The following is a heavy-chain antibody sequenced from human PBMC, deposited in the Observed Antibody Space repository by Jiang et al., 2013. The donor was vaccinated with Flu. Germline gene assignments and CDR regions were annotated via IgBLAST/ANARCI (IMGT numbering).Heavy chain of an antibody. CDR3: ARHIFGGNNFDY. CDR2: SYYSGNT. CDR1: GGSMRTYF. D-gene: IGHD4-23*01. J-gene: IGHJ4*02. Sequence: LLKPSETLSLTCTVSGGSMRTYFWSWIRQSPGKGLEWIGYSYYSGNTNYNPSLKSRVTISVDTSKNQFSLNLTSVTAADTAMYYCARHIFGGNNFDYWGQGTLVTVSS. V-gene: IGHV4-59*08.